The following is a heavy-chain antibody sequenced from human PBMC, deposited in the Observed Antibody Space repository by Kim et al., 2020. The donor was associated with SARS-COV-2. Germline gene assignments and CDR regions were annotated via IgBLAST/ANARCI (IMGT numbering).Heavy chain of an antibody. Sequence: GGSLRLSCAASGFTFSSYGMHWVRQAPGKGLEWVAVISYDGSNKYYADSVKGRFTISRDNSKNTLYLQMNSLRAEDTAVYYCARDTPHYYGSGSYYTDYFDYWGQGTLVTVSS. CDR3: ARDTPHYYGSGSYYTDYFDY. D-gene: IGHD3-10*01. V-gene: IGHV3-33*05. CDR1: GFTFSSYG. CDR2: ISYDGSNK. J-gene: IGHJ4*02.